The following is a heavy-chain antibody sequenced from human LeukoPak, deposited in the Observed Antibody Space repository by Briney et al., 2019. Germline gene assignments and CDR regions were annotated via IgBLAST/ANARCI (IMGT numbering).Heavy chain of an antibody. CDR3: ARDGHDILTGYYKPTYYYYMDV. V-gene: IGHV1-69*13. J-gene: IGHJ6*03. CDR1: GGTFSSYA. CDR2: IIPIFGTA. D-gene: IGHD3-9*01. Sequence: SVKVSCKASGGTFSSYAISWVRQAPGQGLEWMGGIIPIFGTANYAQKFQGRVTITADESTSTAYMELSSLRSEDTAVYYCARDGHDILTGYYKPTYYYYMDVWGKGTTVTVSS.